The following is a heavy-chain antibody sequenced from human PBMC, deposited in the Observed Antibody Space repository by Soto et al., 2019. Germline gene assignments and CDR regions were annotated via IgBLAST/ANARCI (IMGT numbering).Heavy chain of an antibody. Sequence: SETLSLTCTVSGGSISSGGYYWTWIRQHPGKGLEWIGYIYYTGSTYYNPSLKSRVTISVDTSKNQFSLKVSSVTAADTAVYYCARSPSSWYWFDPWGQGTLVTVSS. CDR3: ARSPSSWYWFDP. CDR2: IYYTGST. J-gene: IGHJ5*02. D-gene: IGHD6-13*01. V-gene: IGHV4-31*03. CDR1: GGSISSGGYY.